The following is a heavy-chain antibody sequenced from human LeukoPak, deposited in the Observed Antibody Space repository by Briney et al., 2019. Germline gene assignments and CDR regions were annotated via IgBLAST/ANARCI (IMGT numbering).Heavy chain of an antibody. CDR3: ARNGGGGYGGNSNWFDP. V-gene: IGHV4-34*01. J-gene: IGHJ5*02. CDR2: INHSGST. D-gene: IGHD4-23*01. CDR1: GGSISSYY. Sequence: PSETLSLTCTVSGGSISSYYWSWIRQPPGKGLEWIGEINHSGSTNYNPSLKSRVTISVDTSKDQFSLKLSSVTAADTAVYYCARNGGGGYGGNSNWFDPWGQGTLVTVSS.